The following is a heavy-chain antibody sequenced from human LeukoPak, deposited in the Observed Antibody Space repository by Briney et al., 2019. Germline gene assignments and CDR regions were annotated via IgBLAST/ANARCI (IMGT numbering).Heavy chain of an antibody. J-gene: IGHJ6*04. CDR2: IKSKTVGGTT. Sequence: PGGSLRLSCAASGFTFSNAWMSWVRQAPGKGLEWVGRIKSKTVGGTTDYAAPVKGRFTISRDDSKNTLYLQMNSLKTEDTAVYYCTTEDGYCSSTSCLDVWGKGTTVTVSS. D-gene: IGHD2-2*01. V-gene: IGHV3-15*01. CDR3: TTEDGYCSSTSCLDV. CDR1: GFTFSNAW.